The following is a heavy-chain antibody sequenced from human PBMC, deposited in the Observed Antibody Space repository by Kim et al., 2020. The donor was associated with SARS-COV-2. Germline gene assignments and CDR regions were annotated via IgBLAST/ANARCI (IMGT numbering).Heavy chain of an antibody. CDR1: GGSISSGGYY. D-gene: IGHD3-22*01. V-gene: IGHV4-31*03. J-gene: IGHJ4*02. Sequence: SETLSLTCTVSGGSISSGGYYWSWIRQHPGKGLEWIGYIYYSGSTYYNPSLKSRVTISVDTSKNQFSLKLSSVTAADTAVYYCARGTHMYYYDIDYWGQGTLVTVSS. CDR3: ARGTHMYYYDIDY. CDR2: IYYSGST.